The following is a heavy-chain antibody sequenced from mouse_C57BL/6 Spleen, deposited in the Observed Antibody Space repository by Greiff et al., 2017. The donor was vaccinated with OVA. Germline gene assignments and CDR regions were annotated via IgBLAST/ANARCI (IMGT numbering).Heavy chain of an antibody. CDR3: TRRDY. J-gene: IGHJ2*01. CDR2: IDPETGGT. Sequence: QVQLKQSGAELVRPGASVTLSCKASGYTFTGYEMHWVKQTPVHGLEWIGAIDPETGGTAYNQKFKGKAILTADKSSSTAYMELRSLTSEDSAVYYCTRRDYWGQGTTLTVSS. CDR1: GYTFTGYE. V-gene: IGHV1-15*01.